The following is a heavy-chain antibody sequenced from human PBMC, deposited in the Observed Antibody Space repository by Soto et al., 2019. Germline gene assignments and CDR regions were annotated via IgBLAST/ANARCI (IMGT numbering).Heavy chain of an antibody. CDR3: AYSTGWYRHDV. V-gene: IGHV4-4*02. CDR1: GDSISNSRW. D-gene: IGHD6-19*01. J-gene: IGHJ3*01. CDR2: IFHSGDT. Sequence: QVQLQESGPGLVKPSGTLSLTCAVSGDSISNSRWWTWVRQPPGKGLEWIGDIFHSGDTNYNPSLKSRVLISVVKSQNQFSLKVSSVTAADTAVYYCAYSTGWYRHDVWGQGTLVTVSS.